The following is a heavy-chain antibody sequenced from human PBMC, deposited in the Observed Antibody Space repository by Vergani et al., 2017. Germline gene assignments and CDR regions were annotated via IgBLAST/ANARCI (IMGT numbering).Heavy chain of an antibody. CDR3: AREAALVYCSGGSRHSGGLTPSMDV. D-gene: IGHD2-15*01. CDR2: IYYSGST. V-gene: IGHV4-59*01. CDR1: GGSISSYY. J-gene: IGHJ6*02. Sequence: QVQLQESGPGLVKPSETLSLTCTVSGGSISSYYWSWIRQPPGKGLEWIGYIYYSGSTNYNPSLKSRVTISVDTSKNQFSLKLSSVTAADTAVYYCAREAALVYCSGGSRHSGGLTPSMDVWGQGTTVTVSS.